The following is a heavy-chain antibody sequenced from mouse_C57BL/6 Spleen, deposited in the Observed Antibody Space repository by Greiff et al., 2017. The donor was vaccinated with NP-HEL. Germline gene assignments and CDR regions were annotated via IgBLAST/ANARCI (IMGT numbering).Heavy chain of an antibody. D-gene: IGHD1-1*01. CDR1: GYAFSSYW. J-gene: IGHJ2*01. V-gene: IGHV1-80*01. CDR2: IYPGDGDT. Sequence: QVQLQQSGAELVKPGASVKISCKASGYAFSSYWMNWVKQRPGKGLEWIGQIYPGDGDTNYNGKFKGKATLTADKSSSTAYMQLSSLTSEDSAVYFCARSVMTVVAFDYWGQGTTLTVSS. CDR3: ARSVMTVVAFDY.